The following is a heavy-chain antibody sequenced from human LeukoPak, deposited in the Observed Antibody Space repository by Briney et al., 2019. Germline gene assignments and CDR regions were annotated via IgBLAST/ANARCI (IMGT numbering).Heavy chain of an antibody. V-gene: IGHV3-23*01. J-gene: IGHJ4*02. CDR3: AKEGDYVRYYFDY. Sequence: GGPLRLSCAASGFTFSSYEMNWVRQAPGKGLEWVSYISSSGSTYYADSVKGRFTISRDNSKNTLYLQMNSLRAEDTAVYYCAKEGDYVRYYFDYWGQGTLVTVSS. D-gene: IGHD4-17*01. CDR1: GFTFSSYE. CDR2: ISSSGST.